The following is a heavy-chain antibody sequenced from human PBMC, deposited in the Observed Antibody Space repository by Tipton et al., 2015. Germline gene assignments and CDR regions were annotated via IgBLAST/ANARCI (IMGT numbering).Heavy chain of an antibody. Sequence: TLSLTCTVSGGSISPYYWMWIRQSAGKGLEWIGRIYTGGSTSYNPSLKSRVTISLDTSKSQFSLKLTSVTAADTAVYYCARFNYGPPYYYYAMDLWGQGTTVTVSS. D-gene: IGHD3-16*01. CDR1: GGSISPYY. CDR2: IYTGGST. J-gene: IGHJ6*02. CDR3: ARFNYGPPYYYYAMDL. V-gene: IGHV4-4*07.